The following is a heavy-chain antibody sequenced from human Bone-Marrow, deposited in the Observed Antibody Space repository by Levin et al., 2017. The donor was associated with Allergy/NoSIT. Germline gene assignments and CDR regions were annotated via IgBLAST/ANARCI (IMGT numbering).Heavy chain of an antibody. J-gene: IGHJ4*02. D-gene: IGHD2-15*01. CDR2: ISSSSSYI. Sequence: KPGGSLRLSCAASGFTFSSYSMNWVRQAPGKGLEWVSSISSSSSYIYYADSVKGRFTISRDNAKNSLYLQMNSLRAEDTAVYYCAREGVVVVAAQFDYWGQGTLVTVSS. V-gene: IGHV3-21*01. CDR3: AREGVVVVAAQFDY. CDR1: GFTFSSYS.